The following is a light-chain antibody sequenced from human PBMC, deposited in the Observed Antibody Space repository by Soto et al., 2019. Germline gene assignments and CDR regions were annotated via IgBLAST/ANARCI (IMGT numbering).Light chain of an antibody. CDR3: TSHTTSTTLPVV. Sequence: QSALTQPASVSGSPGQSITLSRTGTSSDVGAYDYVSWYQQHPGRAPKLIIFEVSNRPSGVSNRFSGSKSANTASLTISGLQAEDEAHYYCTSHTTSTTLPVVFGGGTKLTVL. J-gene: IGLJ2*01. CDR2: EVS. CDR1: SSDVGAYDY. V-gene: IGLV2-14*01.